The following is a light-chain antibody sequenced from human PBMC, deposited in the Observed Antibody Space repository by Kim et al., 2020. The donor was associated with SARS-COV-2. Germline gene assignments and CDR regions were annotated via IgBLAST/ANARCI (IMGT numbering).Light chain of an antibody. Sequence: SPGERATLSCRASQSVSSIFLSCQQKPRDAPRLLIYGAATRATASPAGFSGGGSGTAFSLPISSLQSEDVSVYYCQQYNDWPPFTFGPGTKVDIK. V-gene: IGKV3-15*01. CDR1: QSVSSI. CDR2: GAA. CDR3: QQYNDWPPFT. J-gene: IGKJ3*01.